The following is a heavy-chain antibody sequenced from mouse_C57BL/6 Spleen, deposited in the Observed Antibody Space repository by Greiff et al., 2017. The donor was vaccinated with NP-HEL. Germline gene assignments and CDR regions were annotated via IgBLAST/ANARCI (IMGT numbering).Heavy chain of an antibody. CDR2: IDPNSGGT. D-gene: IGHD1-1*01. CDR1: GYTFTSYW. CDR3: ARAYYGSSSAWFTY. V-gene: IGHV1-72*01. J-gene: IGHJ3*01. Sequence: QVQLQQPGAELVKPGASVKLSCKASGYTFTSYWMHWVKQRPGRGLEWIGRIDPNSGGTKYNEKFKSKATLTVDKPSSTAYMQLSSLTYEDSSVYYGARAYYGSSSAWFTYWGQGTLVTVSA.